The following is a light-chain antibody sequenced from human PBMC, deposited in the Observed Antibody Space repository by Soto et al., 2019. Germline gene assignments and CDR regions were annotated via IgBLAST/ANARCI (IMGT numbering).Light chain of an antibody. J-gene: IGKJ2*03. CDR3: QQYNSYPYS. Sequence: IQMTQSPSTLSASVGDRVSITCRASQTIFSWLAWYQQKPGKAPKLLIYKSSSLESGVPSRYSGSGSGTEFTLTISGLQPDDFAKYYCQQYNSYPYSFGKGTKLEIK. CDR2: KSS. V-gene: IGKV1-5*03. CDR1: QTIFSW.